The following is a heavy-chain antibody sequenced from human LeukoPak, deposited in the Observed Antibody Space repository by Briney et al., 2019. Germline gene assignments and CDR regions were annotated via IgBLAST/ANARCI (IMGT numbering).Heavy chain of an antibody. CDR2: IYHSGST. Sequence: PSQTLSLTCAVSGGSISSGGYSWSWIRQPPGKGLVWIGYIYHSGSTYYNPSLKSRVTISVDRSKNQFSLKLSSVTAADTAVYYCARVGGGYYYGMDVWGQGTTVTVSS. J-gene: IGHJ6*02. V-gene: IGHV4-30-2*01. CDR3: ARVGGGYYYGMDV. CDR1: GGSISSGGYS. D-gene: IGHD3-16*01.